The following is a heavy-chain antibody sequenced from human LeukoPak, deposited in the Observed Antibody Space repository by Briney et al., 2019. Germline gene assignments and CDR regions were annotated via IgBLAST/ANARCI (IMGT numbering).Heavy chain of an antibody. CDR3: ARGRADSSSWYLFIYYYMGV. CDR1: GFTFSSYS. J-gene: IGHJ6*03. CDR2: ISSSSSYI. Sequence: GGSLRLSCAASGFTFSSYSMNWVRQAPGKGLEWVSSISSSSSYIYYADSVKGRFTISRDNAKNSLYLQMNSLRAEDTAVYYCARGRADSSSWYLFIYYYMGVWGKGTTVTVSS. V-gene: IGHV3-21*01. D-gene: IGHD6-13*01.